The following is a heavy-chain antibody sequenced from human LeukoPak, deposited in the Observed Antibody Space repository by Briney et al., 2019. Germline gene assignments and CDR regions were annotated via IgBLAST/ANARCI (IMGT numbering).Heavy chain of an antibody. CDR3: AVDQGRPAGDAFDY. V-gene: IGHV1-58*01. J-gene: IGHJ4*02. D-gene: IGHD2-2*01. Sequence: ASVKVSCKVSGFTFTSSAAQWVRQARGQRLEWIGWIVLGSGNTNYAQKFQERLTITRDTSTTTAYMELSSLTSEDTAVYFCAVDQGRPAGDAFDYWGQGTLVTVSS. CDR1: GFTFTSSA. CDR2: IVLGSGNT.